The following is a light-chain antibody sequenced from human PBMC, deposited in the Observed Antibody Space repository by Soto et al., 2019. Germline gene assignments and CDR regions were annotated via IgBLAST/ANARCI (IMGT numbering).Light chain of an antibody. CDR1: QSVSSSY. V-gene: IGKV3-20*01. CDR2: GSS. CDR3: QQYGRSPWT. J-gene: IGKJ1*01. Sequence: EIVLTQSPGTLSLSPGERATLSCRSSQSVSSSYLAWYQQKPGQAPRLLIYGSSSSATGIQDRFSGSGSGTDFTLPLSRREPEDLAVYYCQQYGRSPWTFGQGNKVEIK.